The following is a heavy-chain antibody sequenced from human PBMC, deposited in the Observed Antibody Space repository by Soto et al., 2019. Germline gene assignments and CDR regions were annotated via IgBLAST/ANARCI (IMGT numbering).Heavy chain of an antibody. Sequence: PSETLSLTCTVSGGSVSSGSYYWSWIRQPPGKGLEWIGYIYYSGSTNYNPSLKSRVTISVDTSKNQFSLKLSSVTAADTAVYYCASSGSVFHWGQGTLVTVSS. CDR1: GGSVSSGSYY. J-gene: IGHJ4*02. D-gene: IGHD6-19*01. V-gene: IGHV4-61*01. CDR3: ASSGSVFH. CDR2: IYYSGST.